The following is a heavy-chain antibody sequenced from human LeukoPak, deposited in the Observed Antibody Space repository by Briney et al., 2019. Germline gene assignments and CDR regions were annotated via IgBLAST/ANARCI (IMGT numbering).Heavy chain of an antibody. V-gene: IGHV1-18*01. J-gene: IGHJ5*02. CDR3: ARAEYYYGSGSYFHNWIDP. Sequence: ASVKVSCKASGGTFSSYAISWVRQAPGQGLEWMGWISAYNGNTNYAQKLQGRVTMTTDTSTSTAYMELRSLRSDDTAVYYCARAEYYYGSGSYFHNWIDPWGQGTLVTVSS. CDR2: ISAYNGNT. CDR1: GGTFSSYA. D-gene: IGHD3-10*01.